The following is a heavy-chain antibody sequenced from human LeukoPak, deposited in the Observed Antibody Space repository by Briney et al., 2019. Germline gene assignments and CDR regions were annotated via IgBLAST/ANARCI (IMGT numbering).Heavy chain of an antibody. J-gene: IGHJ3*02. CDR1: GFTFSSYA. D-gene: IGHD3-10*01. V-gene: IGHV3-23*01. CDR3: AKGAAYYYGSGSPESSDAFDI. Sequence: PGGSLRLSCTVSGFTFSSYAMSWVRQAPGKGLEWVSAISGSGGSTYYADSVKGRFTISRDNAKNSLYLQMNSLRAEDTALYYCAKGAAYYYGSGSPESSDAFDIWGQGTMVTVSS. CDR2: ISGSGGST.